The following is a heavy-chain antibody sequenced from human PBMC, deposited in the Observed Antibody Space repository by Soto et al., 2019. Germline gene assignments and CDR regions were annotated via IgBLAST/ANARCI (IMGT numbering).Heavy chain of an antibody. CDR1: GFSLSTSGMR. Sequence: SGPTLVNPTQTLTLTCTFSGFSLSTSGMRVSWIRQPPGKALEWLARIDWDDDKFYSTYLKTRLTISKDTSKNQVVLTMTNVDPVDTATYYCERYVDGMDVWGQGTTVTVS. D-gene: IGHD2-15*01. CDR2: IDWDDDK. CDR3: ERYVDGMDV. J-gene: IGHJ6*02. V-gene: IGHV2-70*04.